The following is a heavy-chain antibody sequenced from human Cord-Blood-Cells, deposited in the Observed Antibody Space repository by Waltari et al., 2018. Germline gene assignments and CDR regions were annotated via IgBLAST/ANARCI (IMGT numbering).Heavy chain of an antibody. CDR1: GYTFTDYY. CDR2: VAPEDGET. Sequence: EVQLVQSGAEVKKPGATVKISCKVSGYTFTDYYMHWVQQAPGNGLGWMGLVAPEDGETIYAEKVQGRGTITADTSTDTAYMELSSLRSEDTAVYYCANLGYCSSTSCYDRWFDPWGQGTLVTVSS. D-gene: IGHD2-2*01. CDR3: ANLGYCSSTSCYDRWFDP. V-gene: IGHV1-69-2*01. J-gene: IGHJ5*02.